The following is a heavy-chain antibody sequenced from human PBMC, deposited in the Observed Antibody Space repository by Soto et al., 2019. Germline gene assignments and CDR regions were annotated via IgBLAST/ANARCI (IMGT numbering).Heavy chain of an antibody. V-gene: IGHV4-39*01. CDR2: IFFTGNI. Sequence: SETLSLTCTVSGASLSSISYYWGWIRQPPGKGLEWVGSIFFTGNIYYNPSLKSRVTISVDTSRNQFSLMVNSVTAADTAVYSCASRHCSGGSCYNTGFESWGQGALVTVSS. D-gene: IGHD2-15*01. CDR3: ASRHCSGGSCYNTGFES. J-gene: IGHJ4*02. CDR1: GASLSSISYY.